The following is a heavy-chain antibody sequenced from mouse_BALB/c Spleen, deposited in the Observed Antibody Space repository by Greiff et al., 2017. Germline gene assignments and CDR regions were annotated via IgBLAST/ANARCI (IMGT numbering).Heavy chain of an antibody. CDR3: GRRRTRYDVEYAMDY. CDR2: ISSGSSTI. CDR1: GFTFSSFG. V-gene: IGHV5-17*02. Sequence: EVHLVESGGGLVQPGGSRKLSCAASGFTFSSFGMHWVRQAPEKGLEWVAYISSGSSTIYYADTVKGRFTSSRDNPKNTLFLQMTSLRSEDTAKYYCGRRRTRYDVEYAMDYWGQGTSVTVSS. D-gene: IGHD2-14*01. J-gene: IGHJ4*01.